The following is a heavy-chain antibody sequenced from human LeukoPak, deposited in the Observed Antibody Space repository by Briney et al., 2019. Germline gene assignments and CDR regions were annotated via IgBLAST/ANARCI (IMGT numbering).Heavy chain of an antibody. CDR1: GGSISSSSYY. V-gene: IGHV4-39*07. J-gene: IGHJ6*03. D-gene: IGHD5-18*01. CDR3: ARGPSGYSYGYNYYYYYMDV. CDR2: IYYSGST. Sequence: SETLSLTCTVSGGSISSSSYYWGWIRQPPGKGLEWIGSIYYSGSTYYNPSLKSRVTISVDTSKNQFSLQLSSVTAADTAVYYCARGPSGYSYGYNYYYYYMDVWGKGTTVTVSS.